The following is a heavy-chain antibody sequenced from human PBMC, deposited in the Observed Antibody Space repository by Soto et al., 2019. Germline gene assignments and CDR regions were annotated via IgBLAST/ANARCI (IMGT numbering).Heavy chain of an antibody. CDR2: ISYDGSNK. V-gene: IGHV3-30*18. J-gene: IGHJ1*01. Sequence: GASVKVSFKASGFTFSSYGMHWVRQAPGKGLEWVAVISYDGSNKYYADSVKGRFTISRDNSKNTLYLQMNSLRAEDTAVYYCAKVRIVGATPLAEYFQHWGQGTLVTVSS. CDR3: AKVRIVGATPLAEYFQH. D-gene: IGHD1-26*01. CDR1: GFTFSSYG.